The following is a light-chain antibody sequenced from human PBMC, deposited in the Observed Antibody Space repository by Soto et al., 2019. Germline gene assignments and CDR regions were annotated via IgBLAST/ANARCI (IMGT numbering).Light chain of an antibody. J-gene: IGLJ1*01. CDR3: SSYTSDNRDYV. CDR2: EVS. Sequence: QSVLTQPASVSGSPGQSITISCTGSSSDVGAYTSVSWYQQHPSKAPKLMIYEVSNRPSGVSRRFSGSKSGNTASLTISGLQAEDEAHYYCSSYTSDNRDYVFGTGTKLTVL. V-gene: IGLV2-14*01. CDR1: SSDVGAYTS.